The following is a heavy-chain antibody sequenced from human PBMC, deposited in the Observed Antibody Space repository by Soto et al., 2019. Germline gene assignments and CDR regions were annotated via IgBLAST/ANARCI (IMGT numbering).Heavy chain of an antibody. Sequence: EVQLVETGGDLIQPGGSLRLSCAASGFTVSSDSMTWVRQAPGKGLEWISIIYSDNNTDYADSVKGRISISRDTSKNILHLQMNSPRAEDTDEYACARHYSARGFCGQGTTVTVSS. CDR2: IYSDNNT. CDR1: GFTVSSDS. CDR3: ARHYSARGF. V-gene: IGHV3-53*02. J-gene: IGHJ6*02.